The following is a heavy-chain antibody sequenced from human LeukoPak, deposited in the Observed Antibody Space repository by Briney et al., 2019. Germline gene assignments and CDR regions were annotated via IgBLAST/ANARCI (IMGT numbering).Heavy chain of an antibody. CDR1: GFTFSSYS. J-gene: IGHJ4*02. CDR2: ISSSSSYI. CDR3: ARDLAVAAVF. D-gene: IGHD6-19*01. Sequence: GGSLRLACAASGFTFSSYSMNWVRQAPGKGLEWVSSISSSSSYIYYADSVKGRFTISRDNAKNSLYLQMNSLRAEDTAVYYCARDLAVAAVFWGQGTLVTVSS. V-gene: IGHV3-21*01.